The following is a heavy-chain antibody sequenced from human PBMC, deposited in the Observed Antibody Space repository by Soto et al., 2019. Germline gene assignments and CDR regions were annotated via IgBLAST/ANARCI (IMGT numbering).Heavy chain of an antibody. CDR3: ARHLRIAVAGTNYYYGMDV. J-gene: IGHJ6*02. Sequence: PVESLKISCKGSGYSFTSYWIGWVRQMPGKGLEWMGIIYPGDSDTRYSPSFQGQVTISADKSISTAYLQWSSLKASDTAMYYCARHLRIAVAGTNYYYGMDVWGQGTTVTVS. CDR1: GYSFTSYW. CDR2: IYPGDSDT. D-gene: IGHD6-19*01. V-gene: IGHV5-51*01.